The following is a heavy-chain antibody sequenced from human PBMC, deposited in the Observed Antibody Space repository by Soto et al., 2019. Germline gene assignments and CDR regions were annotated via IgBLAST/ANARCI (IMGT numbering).Heavy chain of an antibody. CDR1: GGSISTYY. CDR3: VREIQGPLGWFGP. D-gene: IGHD5-18*01. CDR2: IHVSGNT. V-gene: IGHV4-4*07. Sequence: SATLSITGTVSGGSISTYYWSWIRQPAGKGLEWIGRIHVSGNTNYNPSLKSRVTMSVDRSKNQFSLNVNSVTAADTAIYYCVREIQGPLGWFGPWGQGTLVTVSS. J-gene: IGHJ5*02.